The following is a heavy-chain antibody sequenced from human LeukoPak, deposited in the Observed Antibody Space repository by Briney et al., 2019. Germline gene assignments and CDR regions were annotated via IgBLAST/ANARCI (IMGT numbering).Heavy chain of an antibody. CDR2: INPNSGGT. J-gene: IGHJ5*02. Sequence: ASVKVSCKASGYTFTGYYMHWVRQAPGQGLEWMGWINPNSGGTNYAQKFQGRVTMTRDTSIGTAYMELSRLRSDDTAVYYCARERIVATNWFDPWGQGTLVTVSS. V-gene: IGHV1-2*02. CDR1: GYTFTGYY. CDR3: ARERIVATNWFDP. D-gene: IGHD5-12*01.